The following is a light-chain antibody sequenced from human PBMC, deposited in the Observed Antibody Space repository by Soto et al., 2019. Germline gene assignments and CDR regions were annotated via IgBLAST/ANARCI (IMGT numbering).Light chain of an antibody. CDR1: QSVSSSY. V-gene: IGKV3-20*01. CDR2: GAS. Sequence: EIVLTQSTGTLSLSPGERATLSCRASQSVSSSYLAWYQQKPGQAPRLLIYGASSRATGIPDRFSGSGSGTDFTLTISRLEPEDFAVYYCQQYGSSPRVTFGQGTKLEIK. J-gene: IGKJ2*01. CDR3: QQYGSSPRVT.